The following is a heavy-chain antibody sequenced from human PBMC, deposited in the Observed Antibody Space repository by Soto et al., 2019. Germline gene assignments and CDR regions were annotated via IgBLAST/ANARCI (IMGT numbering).Heavy chain of an antibody. CDR1: GFTFSSYG. CDR2: IWYDGSNK. Sequence: GGSLRLSCAASGFTFSSYGMHWVRQAPGKGLEWVAVIWYDGSNKYYADSVKGRFTISRDNSKNTLYLQMNSLRAEDTAVYYCARDYEGSSGYREGYYFDYWGQGTLVTVSS. D-gene: IGHD3-22*01. V-gene: IGHV3-33*01. J-gene: IGHJ4*02. CDR3: ARDYEGSSGYREGYYFDY.